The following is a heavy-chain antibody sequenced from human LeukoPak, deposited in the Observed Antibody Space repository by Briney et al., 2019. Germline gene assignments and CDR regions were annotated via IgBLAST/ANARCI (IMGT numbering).Heavy chain of an antibody. CDR3: ARDASRKWGYCSGGSCYNWFDP. CDR2: IWYDGSNK. V-gene: IGHV3-33*01. CDR1: GFTFSSYG. J-gene: IGHJ5*02. Sequence: PGGSLRLSCAASGFTFSSYGMHWVRQAPGKGLEWVAVIWYDGSNKYYADSVKGRFTISRDNAKNSLYLQMNSLRAEDTAVYYRARDASRKWGYCSGGSCYNWFDPWGQGTLVTVSS. D-gene: IGHD2-15*01.